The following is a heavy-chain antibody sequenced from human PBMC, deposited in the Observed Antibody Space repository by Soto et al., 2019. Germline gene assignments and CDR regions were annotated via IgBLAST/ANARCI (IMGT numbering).Heavy chain of an antibody. J-gene: IGHJ6*02. Sequence: QVQLVQSGAEVKKPGASVKVSCKASGYTFTSYGISWVRQAPGQGLEWMGWISAYNGNTNYAQKLQGRVTMTTDTSTITAYMELRSLRSDDTAVYYCARDDTYYYGSGSYFFYYGMDVWGQGTTVTVSS. CDR2: ISAYNGNT. CDR3: ARDDTYYYGSGSYFFYYGMDV. V-gene: IGHV1-18*01. D-gene: IGHD3-10*01. CDR1: GYTFTSYG.